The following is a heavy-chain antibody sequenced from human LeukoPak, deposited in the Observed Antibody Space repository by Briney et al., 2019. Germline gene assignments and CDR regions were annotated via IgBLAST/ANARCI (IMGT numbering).Heavy chain of an antibody. CDR2: IYSGGST. D-gene: IGHD1-7*01. CDR1: GFTVSSNY. Sequence: GGSLRLSCAASGFTVSSNYMSWVRQAPGKGLEWVSVIYSGGSTYYAESVKGRFTISRDNSKNTLYLQMNSLRAEDTAVYYCARATRLTGTTGYYYMDVWGKGTTVTVSS. CDR3: ARATRLTGTTGYYYMDV. V-gene: IGHV3-53*01. J-gene: IGHJ6*03.